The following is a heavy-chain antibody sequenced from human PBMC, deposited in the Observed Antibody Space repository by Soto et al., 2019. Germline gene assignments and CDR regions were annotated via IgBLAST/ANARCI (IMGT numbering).Heavy chain of an antibody. V-gene: IGHV5-51*03. D-gene: IGHD2-15*01. CDR1: GFSFSSYW. CDR3: ARRAIFLGYCSGFSCYSGFDP. Sequence: EVQLVQSGAEVKKPGESLKISCKGSGFSFSSYWIGWVRQMPGKGLEWMGIIHPGDSDTIYSPSFQGKVTISADKSISTAYLQWSSLKASDTAMYYCARRAIFLGYCSGFSCYSGFDPWGQGTLVTVSS. J-gene: IGHJ5*02. CDR2: IHPGDSDT.